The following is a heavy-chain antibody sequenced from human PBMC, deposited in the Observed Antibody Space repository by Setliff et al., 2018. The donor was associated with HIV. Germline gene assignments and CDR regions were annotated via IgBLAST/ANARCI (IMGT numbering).Heavy chain of an antibody. J-gene: IGHJ4*02. CDR3: ARSTKYYDFWSGYQPFDY. V-gene: IGHV4-31*03. CDR1: GGSISSGGYY. CDR2: IYYSGST. D-gene: IGHD3-3*01. Sequence: KSSETLSLTCTVSGGSISSGGYYWSWIRQHPGKGLEWIGYIYYSGSTYYNPSLKSRVTISVDTSKNQFSLKLSSVTAADTAVYYCARSTKYYDFWSGYQPFDYWGQGTLVTVSS.